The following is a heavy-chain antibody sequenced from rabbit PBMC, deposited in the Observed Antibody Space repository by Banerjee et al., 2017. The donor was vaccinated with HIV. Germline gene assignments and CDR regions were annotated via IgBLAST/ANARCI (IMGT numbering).Heavy chain of an antibody. D-gene: IGHD4-1*01. J-gene: IGHJ4*01. CDR2: IVGGISGTT. V-gene: IGHV1S40*01. CDR3: ARDLAGVIGWNFNL. CDR1: GFDFSSNA. Sequence: QSLEESGGGLVQPEGSLTLTCKASGFDFSSNAMFWVRQAPGKGLEWIASIVGGISGTTHHASWAKGRFTISKTSSTTVTLQMPSLTAADTATYFCARDLAGVIGWNFNLWGPGTLVTVS.